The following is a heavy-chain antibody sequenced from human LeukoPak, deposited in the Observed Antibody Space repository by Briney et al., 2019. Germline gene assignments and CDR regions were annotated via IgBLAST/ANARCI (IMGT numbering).Heavy chain of an antibody. Sequence: GGSLRLSCAASGFTFSSYGMHWVRQAPGKGLEWVAVIWYDGSNKYYADSVKGRFTISRENAKNSVYLQMNSLRAEDTAVYYCARDDYGWGSHPYWGQGTLVTVSS. CDR2: IWYDGSNK. J-gene: IGHJ4*02. V-gene: IGHV3-33*01. CDR3: ARDDYGWGSHPY. D-gene: IGHD3-10*01. CDR1: GFTFSSYG.